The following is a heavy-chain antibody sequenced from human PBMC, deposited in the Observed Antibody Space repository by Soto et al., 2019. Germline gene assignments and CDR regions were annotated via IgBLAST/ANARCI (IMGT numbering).Heavy chain of an antibody. CDR3: ARPVNYYYYYMDV. CDR1: GGSISSSTSY. V-gene: IGHV4-39*01. J-gene: IGHJ6*03. CDR2: INYSGST. Sequence: SETLSLTCTVSGGSISSSTSYWGWIRQPPGKGLEWIGSINYSGSTYYSPSLKSRVPISADTSKNQFSLKLSSVTAADTAVYYCARPVNYYYYYMDVWGKGTMVTVSS.